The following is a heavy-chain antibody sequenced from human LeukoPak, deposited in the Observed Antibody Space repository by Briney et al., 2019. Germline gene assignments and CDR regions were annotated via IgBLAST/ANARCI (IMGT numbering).Heavy chain of an antibody. J-gene: IGHJ4*02. Sequence: GASVKVSCKASGGTFSNYAISWVRQAPGQGLEWMGRIIPIFGTANYAQKFQGRVTITTDESTSTAYMELSSLRSEDTAVYYCARGPSGSYWVHYFDYWGQGTLVTVSS. V-gene: IGHV1-69*05. CDR3: ARGPSGSYWVHYFDY. CDR1: GGTFSNYA. D-gene: IGHD1-26*01. CDR2: IIPIFGTA.